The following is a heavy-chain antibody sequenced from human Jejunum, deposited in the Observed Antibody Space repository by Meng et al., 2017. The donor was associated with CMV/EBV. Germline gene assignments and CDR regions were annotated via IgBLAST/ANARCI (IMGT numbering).Heavy chain of an antibody. J-gene: IGHJ6*02. CDR1: VNSNY. CDR3: ARDLAGIDRVYYYYGLDV. Sequence: VNSNYMGWVRQAPGKGLEWVAVLYRGGSTYYADSVQGRFTISRDNSKNTLFLQMNSLRAEDTAVYYCARDLAGIDRVYYYYGLDVWGQGTTVTVSS. V-gene: IGHV3-53*01. D-gene: IGHD3-3*02. CDR2: LYRGGST.